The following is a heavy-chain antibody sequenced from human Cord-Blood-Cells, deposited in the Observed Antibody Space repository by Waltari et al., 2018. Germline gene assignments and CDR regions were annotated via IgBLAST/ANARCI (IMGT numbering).Heavy chain of an antibody. CDR2: IIPIFGTA. J-gene: IGHJ6*03. V-gene: IGHV1-69*01. CDR3: ARVTPRGNDYYYYMDV. D-gene: IGHD3-16*01. Sequence: QVQLVQSGAEVKKPGSSVKVSCKASGGTFSSYAIRWVRPAPGQGLEWMGGIIPIFGTANYAQKFQGRVTITADESTSTAYMELSSLRSEDTAVYYCARVTPRGNDYYYYMDVWGKGTTVTVSS. CDR1: GGTFSSYA.